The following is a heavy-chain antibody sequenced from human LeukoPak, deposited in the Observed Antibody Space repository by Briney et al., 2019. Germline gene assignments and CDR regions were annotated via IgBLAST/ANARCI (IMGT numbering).Heavy chain of an antibody. CDR3: ARHQSDTAMVWGFDP. Sequence: SETLSLTCTVSGGSISSSSYYWGWIRQPPGKGLEWIGSIYYSGSTYYNPSLKSRVTISVDTSKNQFSLKLSSVTAADTAVYYCARHQSDTAMVWGFDPWGQGTLVTVSS. D-gene: IGHD5-18*01. CDR2: IYYSGST. J-gene: IGHJ5*02. V-gene: IGHV4-39*01. CDR1: GGSISSSSYY.